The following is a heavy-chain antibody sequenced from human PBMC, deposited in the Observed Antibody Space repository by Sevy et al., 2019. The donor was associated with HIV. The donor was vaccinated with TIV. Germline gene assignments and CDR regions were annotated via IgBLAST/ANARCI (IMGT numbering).Heavy chain of an antibody. V-gene: IGHV3-23*01. CDR3: AKDLGAMNWNYGGY. CDR1: GFTFSSYA. D-gene: IGHD1-7*01. CDR2: ISGSGGST. Sequence: GGSLRLSCAASGFTFSSYAMSWVRQAPGKGLEWVSAISGSGGSTYYADSVKGRFTMSRDNSKNTLYLQMNSLRAEDTAVYYCAKDLGAMNWNYGGYRGQGTLVTVSS. J-gene: IGHJ4*02.